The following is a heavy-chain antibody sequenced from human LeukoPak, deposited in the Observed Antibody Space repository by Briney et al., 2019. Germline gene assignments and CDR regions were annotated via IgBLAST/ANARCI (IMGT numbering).Heavy chain of an antibody. CDR2: ISTDGSST. CDR1: GFIFSSYS. D-gene: IGHD6-6*01. V-gene: IGHV3-74*01. Sequence: GGSLRLSCAASGFIFSSYSMNWVRQAPGKGLEWVSRISTDGSSTSYADSVKGRFTISRDNAKNTLYLQMNSLRAEDTAVYYCAGTIAARGSDYWGQGTLVTVSS. CDR3: AGTIAARGSDY. J-gene: IGHJ4*02.